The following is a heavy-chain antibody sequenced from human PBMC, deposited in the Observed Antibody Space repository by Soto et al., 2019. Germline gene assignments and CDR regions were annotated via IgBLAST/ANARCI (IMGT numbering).Heavy chain of an antibody. V-gene: IGHV4-31*03. D-gene: IGHD2-2*01. CDR1: GGSISSGVYY. CDR3: ARVERYQLLKRYYYDGMDV. J-gene: IGHJ6*02. Sequence: PSETLSLTCTVSGGSISSGVYYWSWIRQHPGNGLEWIGYIYYSGSTYYNPSLKSRVTISVDTSKNQFSLKLSSVTAADTAVYYCARVERYQLLKRYYYDGMDVWGQGTTVTV. CDR2: IYYSGST.